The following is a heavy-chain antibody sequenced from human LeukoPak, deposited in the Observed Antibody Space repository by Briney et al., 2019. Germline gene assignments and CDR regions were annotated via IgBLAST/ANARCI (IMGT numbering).Heavy chain of an antibody. J-gene: IGHJ4*02. D-gene: IGHD3-22*01. CDR1: GVSFGGYF. CDR2: VNHSGST. V-gene: IGHV4-34*01. Sequence: SETLSLTCSAYGVSFGGYFWSWIRQPPGEGLEWIGEVNHSGSTNYNPSLKSRVTISVDTSRTQFSLNLRSVTAADTAVYHCARGPPLAYYGTGGYYFFDYWGQGILVTVSP. CDR3: ARGPPLAYYGTGGYYFFDY.